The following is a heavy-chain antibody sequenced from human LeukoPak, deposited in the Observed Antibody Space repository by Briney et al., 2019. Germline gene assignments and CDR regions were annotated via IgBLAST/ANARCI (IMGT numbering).Heavy chain of an antibody. D-gene: IGHD2-21*01. CDR1: GYTFTAYY. V-gene: IGHV1-2*02. J-gene: IGHJ5*02. CDR2: IIPDSGDT. CDR3: ATACGGTSCHLNA. Sequence: EASVKVSCKTSGYTFTAYYIHWVRQAPGQGLEWMGWIIPDSGDTKFGPKFQGRVTLTRDMSTRTAYMEMSSLRSDDTAVYYCATACGGTSCHLNAWGQGSLVTVSS.